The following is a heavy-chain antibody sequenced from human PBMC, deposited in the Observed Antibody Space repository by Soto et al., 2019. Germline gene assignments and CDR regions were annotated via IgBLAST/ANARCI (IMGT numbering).Heavy chain of an antibody. CDR2: TNPGSGDT. CDR3: ARMETFGSLNWFDP. V-gene: IGHV1-8*01. J-gene: IGHJ5*02. CDR1: GYSFTNND. D-gene: IGHD3-16*01. Sequence: GASVKVSCKASGYSFTNNDVSWVRQATGQGLEWMGWTNPGSGDTGYAQKFQGRVTMTRDISIATAYMELSSLRSDDTAIYYCARMETFGSLNWFDPWGQGTLVTVPS.